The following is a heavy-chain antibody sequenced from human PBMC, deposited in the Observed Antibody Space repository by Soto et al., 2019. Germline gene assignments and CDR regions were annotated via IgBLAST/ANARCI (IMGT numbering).Heavy chain of an antibody. CDR3: AREGRIVGAPYFDY. J-gene: IGHJ4*02. CDR1: GGSISSYY. D-gene: IGHD1-26*01. Sequence: SLTCTVSGGSISSYYWSWIRQPPGKGLEWIGYIYYSGSTNYNPSLKSRVTISVDTSKNQFSLKLSSVTAADTAVYYCAREGRIVGAPYFDYWGQGTLVTVSS. V-gene: IGHV4-59*01. CDR2: IYYSGST.